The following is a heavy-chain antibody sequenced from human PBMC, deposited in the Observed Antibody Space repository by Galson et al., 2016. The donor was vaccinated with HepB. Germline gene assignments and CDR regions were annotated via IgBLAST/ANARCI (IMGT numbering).Heavy chain of an antibody. Sequence: SLRLSCAASGISFSKSAMHWVRQAPGKGLEWVAVIWFDGSNENYGDSVKGRFTTSRDNSKDTLYLQINSLRPEDTATYFCARQLVTDGYPFDIWGQGTLVAVSP. CDR2: IWFDGSNE. CDR1: GISFSKSA. V-gene: IGHV3-33*01. D-gene: IGHD5-24*01. CDR3: ARQLVTDGYPFDI. J-gene: IGHJ1*01.